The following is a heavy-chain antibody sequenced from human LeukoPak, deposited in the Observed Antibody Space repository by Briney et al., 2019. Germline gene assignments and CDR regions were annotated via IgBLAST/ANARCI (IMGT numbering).Heavy chain of an antibody. CDR3: ARKFYYESSGSDAFDI. Sequence: PGGSLRLSCAASGFSVSTNYMSWVRQAPGKGLEWVSVIYDAGATYYADSVKGRFTISRDNSKNTLYFQMNSLRAEDTAVYFCARKFYYESSGSDAFDIWGQGTMVTVSS. V-gene: IGHV3-53*01. J-gene: IGHJ3*02. D-gene: IGHD3-22*01. CDR1: GFSVSTNY. CDR2: IYDAGAT.